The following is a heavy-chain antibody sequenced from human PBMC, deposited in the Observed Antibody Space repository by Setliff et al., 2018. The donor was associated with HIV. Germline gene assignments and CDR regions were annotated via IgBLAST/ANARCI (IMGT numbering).Heavy chain of an antibody. J-gene: IGHJ4*02. Sequence: VKVSCKASGYTFTGYYMHWVRQAPGQGLEWMGWINPNSGGTNYAQKFQGRVTMTRDTSISTAYMELSRLRSDDTAVYYCARDRIPSKWLLESDYWGQGTLVTVSS. CDR3: ARDRIPSKWLLESDY. CDR1: GYTFTGYY. V-gene: IGHV1-2*02. D-gene: IGHD3-22*01. CDR2: INPNSGGT.